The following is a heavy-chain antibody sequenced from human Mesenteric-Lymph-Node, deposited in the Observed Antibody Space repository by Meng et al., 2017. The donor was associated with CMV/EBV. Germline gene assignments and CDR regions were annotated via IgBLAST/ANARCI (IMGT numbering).Heavy chain of an antibody. D-gene: IGHD1-20*01. CDR3: ASGNWND. CDR1: GGAFDTYT. Sequence: ASVKVSCKASGGAFDTYTINWVRQAPGQGLEWLGWMNPNSGNTGYAQKFQGRVTITRNTSISTAYMELSSLRSEDTAVYYCASGNWNDWGQGTLVTVSS. V-gene: IGHV1-8*03. CDR2: MNPNSGNT. J-gene: IGHJ4*02.